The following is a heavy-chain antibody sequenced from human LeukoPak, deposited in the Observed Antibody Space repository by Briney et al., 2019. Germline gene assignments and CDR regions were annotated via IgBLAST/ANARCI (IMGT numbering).Heavy chain of an antibody. D-gene: IGHD5-12*01. Sequence: SETLSLTCAVYGGSFSGYYWSWIRQPPGKGLEWIGEINHSGSTNYNPSLKSRVTISVDTSKNQFSLKLSSVTAADTAVYYCASRGYSGYDFHDYYYYMDVWGKGTTVTISS. J-gene: IGHJ6*03. CDR1: GGSFSGYY. CDR3: ASRGYSGYDFHDYYYYMDV. V-gene: IGHV4-34*01. CDR2: INHSGST.